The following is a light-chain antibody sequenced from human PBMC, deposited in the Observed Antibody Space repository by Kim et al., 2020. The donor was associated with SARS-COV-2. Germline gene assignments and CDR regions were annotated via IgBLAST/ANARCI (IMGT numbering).Light chain of an antibody. V-gene: IGLV1-47*01. CDR2: RSN. CDR1: HYNIGSSY. Sequence: GQRVSISCSGNHYNIGSSYVYWYRQFPGMAPKLLIYRSNLRPSGVPDRFSGSKSGTSASLAISGLRSEDEADYYCAAWDGSLSALVFGGGTQLTVL. CDR3: AAWDGSLSALV. J-gene: IGLJ3*02.